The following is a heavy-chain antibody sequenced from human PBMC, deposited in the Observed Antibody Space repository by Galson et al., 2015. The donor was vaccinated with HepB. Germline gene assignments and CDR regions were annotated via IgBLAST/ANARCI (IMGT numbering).Heavy chain of an antibody. CDR2: LSGSGDNK. J-gene: IGHJ1*01. CDR3: ASGPARYSGWYRGLPEFFQQ. Sequence: SLRLSCADSGFSFNTYAMGWVRQAPGKGLEWVSALSGSGDNKYYADSVKGRFTISRDKSKNTLYLQVNSLRAEDTAVYYCASGPARYSGWYRGLPEFFQQWGQGTLVTVSS. CDR1: GFSFNTYA. D-gene: IGHD6-19*01. V-gene: IGHV3-23*01.